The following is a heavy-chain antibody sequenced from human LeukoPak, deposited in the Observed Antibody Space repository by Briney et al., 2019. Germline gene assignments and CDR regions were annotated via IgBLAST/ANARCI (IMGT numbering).Heavy chain of an antibody. CDR3: ARNVPIVVVAATLAYHGMDV. J-gene: IGHJ6*02. CDR2: ISAYNGNT. Sequence: ASVKVSCKASGYTFTSYGISWVRQAPGQGLEWMGWISAYNGNTNYAQKLQGRVTMTTDISTSTAYMELRSLRSDDTAVYYCARNVPIVVVAATLAYHGMDVWGQGTTVTVSS. CDR1: GYTFTSYG. D-gene: IGHD2-15*01. V-gene: IGHV1-18*01.